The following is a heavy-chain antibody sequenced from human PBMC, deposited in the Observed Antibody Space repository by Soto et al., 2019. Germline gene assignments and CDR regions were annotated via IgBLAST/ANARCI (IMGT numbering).Heavy chain of an antibody. V-gene: IGHV1-69*13. D-gene: IGHD1-26*01. CDR3: ARASRPTYRGSYYWYLQH. CDR1: GGTFSSYA. CDR2: IIPIFGTA. Sequence: SVKVSCKASGGTFSSYAISWVRQAPGQGLEWMGGIIPIFGTANYAQKFQGRGTITPDESTSTAYMELSSLRSEDTAVYYCARASRPTYRGSYYWYLQHCGQGPLVTVSS. J-gene: IGHJ1*01.